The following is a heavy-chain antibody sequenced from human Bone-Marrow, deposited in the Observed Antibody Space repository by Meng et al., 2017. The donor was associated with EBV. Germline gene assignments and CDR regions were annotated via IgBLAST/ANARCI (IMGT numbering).Heavy chain of an antibody. CDR2: FLPTLGAP. J-gene: IGHJ4*02. V-gene: IGHV1-69*01. D-gene: IGHD3-10*01. Sequence: VHVVQPAAGVKKPGSSAKVSCKTSGGPFRNYAVSGVRQAPGQGLEWLGGFLPTLGAPNYAQKFHGRVTITADESTSTHYMDLSSLRSDDTAVYYCASESGRGYTSDYWGQGTLVTVSS. CDR1: GGPFRNYA. CDR3: ASESGRGYTSDY.